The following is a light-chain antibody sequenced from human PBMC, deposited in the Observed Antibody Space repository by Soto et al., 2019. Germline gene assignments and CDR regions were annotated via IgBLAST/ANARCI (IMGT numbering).Light chain of an antibody. CDR3: QQSDSYSCT. J-gene: IGKJ4*01. Sequence: DIQLTQSPSSLSASVGDRVTLTCLASQSVGTVFNWYQRKPEKAPKLLIYGVSSLQSGVPSRFSGTGSGTEFILTISGLQPDDFATYFCQQSDSYSCTFGEGTKVDIK. V-gene: IGKV1-39*01. CDR2: GVS. CDR1: QSVGTV.